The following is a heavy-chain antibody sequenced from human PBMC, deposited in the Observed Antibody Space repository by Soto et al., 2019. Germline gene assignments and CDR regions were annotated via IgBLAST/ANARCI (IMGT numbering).Heavy chain of an antibody. CDR2: IFYLGSS. Sequence: SETLSLTCTVSGDSIISSDFYWGWVRQPPGKGLEWIGSIFYLGSSYYNPSLKSRVTMSVDTSKNQFSLRLRSVTAADTALYFCARHSLALRKNNWFDPWGHGIMVTVSS. CDR3: ARHSLALRKNNWFDP. J-gene: IGHJ5*02. D-gene: IGHD3-3*02. V-gene: IGHV4-39*01. CDR1: GDSIISSDFY.